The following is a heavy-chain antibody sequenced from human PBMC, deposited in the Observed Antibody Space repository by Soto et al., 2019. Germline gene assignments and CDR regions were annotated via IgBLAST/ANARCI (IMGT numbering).Heavy chain of an antibody. D-gene: IGHD1-26*01. J-gene: IGHJ6*02. V-gene: IGHV1-2*02. CDR2: INPNSGGT. Sequence: ASVKVSCKASGYTFTSYGISWVRQAPGQGLEWMGWINPNSGGTNYAQKFQGRVTMTRDTSISTAYMELSRLRSDDTAVYYCARGEAEYYYYYGMDVWGQGNTVTVS. CDR3: ARGEAEYYYYYGMDV. CDR1: GYTFTSYG.